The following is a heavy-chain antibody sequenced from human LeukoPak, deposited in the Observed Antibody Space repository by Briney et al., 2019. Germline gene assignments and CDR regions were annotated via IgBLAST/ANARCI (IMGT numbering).Heavy chain of an antibody. CDR2: SYHTGST. V-gene: IGHV4-59*01. CDR3: ATGYSSTWYYFDY. J-gene: IGHJ4*02. D-gene: IGHD6-13*01. CDR1: GDSISSYY. Sequence: KPSETPSLTCTVSGDSISSYYWSWIRQPPGKGLEWIGYSYHTGSTNYNPSLKSRVTISVDKSKNQFSLKLSSVTAGDTAVYYCATGYSSTWYYFDYWGQGTLVTVSS.